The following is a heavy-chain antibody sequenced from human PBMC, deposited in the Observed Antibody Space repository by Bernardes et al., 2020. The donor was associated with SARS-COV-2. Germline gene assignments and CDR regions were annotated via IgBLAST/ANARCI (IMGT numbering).Heavy chain of an antibody. CDR3: ARDAFIAVAANWYFDH. V-gene: IGHV1-18*01. J-gene: IGHJ4*02. Sequence: ASVKVSCKTSGYSFSDYVINWVRQAPGQGLEWMGWISEYSGNTYYAQKFQDRVTMTTDTSTNTAYMEVRSLRSDDTAVYFCARDAFIAVAANWYFDHWGQGTLVTVSS. CDR1: GYSFSDYV. CDR2: ISEYSGNT. D-gene: IGHD6-19*01.